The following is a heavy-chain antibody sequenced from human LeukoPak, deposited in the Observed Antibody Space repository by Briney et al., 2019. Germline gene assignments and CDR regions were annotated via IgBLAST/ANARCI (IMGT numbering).Heavy chain of an antibody. CDR3: ARSDDESYSSGWYWFDP. Sequence: GRSLRLSCAASGFTFSSYAMHWVRQAPGKGLEGVAVISYDGSNKYYADSVKGRFTISGDNSKNTLYLQMNSLRAEDTAVYYCARSDDESYSSGWYWFDPWGQGTLVTVSS. V-gene: IGHV3-30-3*01. CDR1: GFTFSSYA. CDR2: ISYDGSNK. J-gene: IGHJ5*02. D-gene: IGHD6-19*01.